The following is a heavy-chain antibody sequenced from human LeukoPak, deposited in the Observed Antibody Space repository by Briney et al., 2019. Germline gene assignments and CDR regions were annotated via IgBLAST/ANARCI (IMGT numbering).Heavy chain of an antibody. Sequence: PSETLSLTCTVSGGSISSSSYYWGWIRQPPGKGLEWIGSIYYSGSTYYNPSLKSRVTISVDTSKNQFSLKLSSVTAADTAVYYCAREGKLGIDYWGQGTLVTVSS. V-gene: IGHV4-39*07. CDR2: IYYSGST. D-gene: IGHD7-27*01. J-gene: IGHJ4*02. CDR1: GGSISSSSYY. CDR3: AREGKLGIDY.